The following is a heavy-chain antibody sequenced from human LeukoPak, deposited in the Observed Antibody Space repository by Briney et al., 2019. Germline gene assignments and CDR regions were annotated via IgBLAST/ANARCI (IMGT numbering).Heavy chain of an antibody. J-gene: IGHJ3*02. CDR2: IYSGGST. CDR3: ASASLGKDAFDI. Sequence: GGSLRLSCAASGFTVSSNYMSWVRQAPGKGLEWVSVIYSGGSTYYADSVKGRFTISRDNSKNTLYLQMNSLRAEDTAVYYCASASLGKDAFDIWGQGTMVTVSS. V-gene: IGHV3-53*01. CDR1: GFTVSSNY. D-gene: IGHD7-27*01.